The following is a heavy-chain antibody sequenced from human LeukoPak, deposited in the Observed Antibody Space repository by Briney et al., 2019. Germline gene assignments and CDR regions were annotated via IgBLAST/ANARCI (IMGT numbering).Heavy chain of an antibody. J-gene: IGHJ5*02. D-gene: IGHD3-10*01. CDR3: ARVKRFPTALFGP. CDR2: MNPITGST. Sequence: ASVKVSCKASGYTFSSYDINWVRQAAGQGLEWMGWMNPITGSTAYAQKFRGRVTMTRDTSITTAFMELSSLRSDDTAIYYCARVKRFPTALFGPWGQGTLVSVSS. V-gene: IGHV1-8*01. CDR1: GYTFSSYD.